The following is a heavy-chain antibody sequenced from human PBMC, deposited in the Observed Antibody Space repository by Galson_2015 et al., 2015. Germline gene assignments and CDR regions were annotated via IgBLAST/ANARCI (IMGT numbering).Heavy chain of an antibody. CDR3: ARIPGDRICGGDWYFDL. J-gene: IGHJ2*01. Sequence: PALVKPTQTLTLTCTFSGFSLSTSGMCVSWIRQPPGKALEWLALIDWDDDKYYSTSLKTRLTISKDTSKNQVVLTMTNMDPVDTATYYCARIPGDRICGGDWYFDLWGRGTLVTVSS. D-gene: IGHD2-21*01. CDR1: GFSLSTSGMC. V-gene: IGHV2-70*01. CDR2: IDWDDDK.